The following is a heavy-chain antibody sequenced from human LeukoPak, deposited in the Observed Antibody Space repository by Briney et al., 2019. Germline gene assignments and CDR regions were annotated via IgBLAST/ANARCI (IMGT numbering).Heavy chain of an antibody. CDR3: ARGGYSSGWYQNRNWFDP. J-gene: IGHJ5*02. CDR2: INHSGST. V-gene: IGHV4-34*01. Sequence: SETLSLTCAVYGGSFSGYYWSWIRQPPGKGLEWIGEINHSGSTNYNPSLKSRVTISVDTSKNQFSLKLSSVTAADTAVCYCARGGYSSGWYQNRNWFDPWGQGTLVTVSS. D-gene: IGHD6-19*01. CDR1: GGSFSGYY.